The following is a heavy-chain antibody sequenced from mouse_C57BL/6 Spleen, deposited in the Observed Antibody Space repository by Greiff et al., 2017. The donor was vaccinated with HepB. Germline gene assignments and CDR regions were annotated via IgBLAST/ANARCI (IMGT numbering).Heavy chain of an antibody. D-gene: IGHD2-2*01. CDR1: GFTFSSYA. CDR2: ISDGGSYT. Sequence: EVQGVESGGGLVKPGGSLKLSCAASGFTFSSYAMSWVRQTPEKRLEWVATISDGGSYTYYPDNVKGRFTISRDNAKNNLYLQMSHLKSEDTAMYYCARCRGIYYGWRFDYWGQGTTLTVSS. CDR3: ARCRGIYYGWRFDY. V-gene: IGHV5-4*01. J-gene: IGHJ2*01.